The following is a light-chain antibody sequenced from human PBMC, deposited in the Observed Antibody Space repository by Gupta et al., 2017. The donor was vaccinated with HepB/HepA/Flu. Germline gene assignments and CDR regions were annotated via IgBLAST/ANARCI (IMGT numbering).Light chain of an antibody. J-gene: IGKJ4*01. CDR1: QSLLQSNGYNY. Sequence: DMVLTQSPLSLPVTPGEPASISCRSSQSLLQSNGYNYLDWYLQKPGQSPKLLFYLGSSRAAVVPDRFSGRGSGTDFTLNISRVEAEDVGVYYCMQSIQTPTFGGGTKVEIK. CDR3: MQSIQTPT. CDR2: LGS. V-gene: IGKV2-28*01.